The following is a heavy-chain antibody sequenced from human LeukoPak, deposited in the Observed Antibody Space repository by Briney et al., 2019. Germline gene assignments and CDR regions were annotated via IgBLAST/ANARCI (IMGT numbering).Heavy chain of an antibody. J-gene: IGHJ4*02. CDR2: ISSSGSTI. D-gene: IGHD3-22*01. Sequence: WGSLRLSCAASGFTFSSYEINWVRQVPGNGLEWVSYISSSGSTIYYAYSVKGRFTIARYNATKSLFLQMNGLRAQDTAVYSCAGGDSSGYDPIDYWGQGSLVTVSS. CDR3: AGGDSSGYDPIDY. V-gene: IGHV3-48*03. CDR1: GFTFSSYE.